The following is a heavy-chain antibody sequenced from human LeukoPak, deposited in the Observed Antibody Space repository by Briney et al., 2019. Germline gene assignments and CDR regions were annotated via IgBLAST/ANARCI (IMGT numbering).Heavy chain of an antibody. V-gene: IGHV3-20*04. D-gene: IGHD3-10*01. CDR2: INWNGGST. Sequence: PGGSLRLSCAASGFTFDDYGMSWVRQAPGKGLEWVSGINWNGGSTGYADSVKGRFTISRDDAKNSLYLQMNSLRAEDTALYYCARDRNYYGWGSSYMDVWGKGTTVTVSS. CDR3: ARDRNYYGWGSSYMDV. CDR1: GFTFDDYG. J-gene: IGHJ6*03.